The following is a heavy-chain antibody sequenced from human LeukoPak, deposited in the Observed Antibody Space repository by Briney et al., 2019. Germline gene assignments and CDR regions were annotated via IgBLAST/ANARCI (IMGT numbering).Heavy chain of an antibody. J-gene: IGHJ4*02. CDR3: ARVLRGGQRPGSFFDY. CDR1: GFTFSTYG. Sequence: GGSLRLSCVASGFTFSTYGMSWVRQAPGKGLEWVSAITSSGTSTFYADSVKGRFTFSRDNSKNTLYLQINTLRAEDTAIYYCARVLRGGQRPGSFFDYWGQGALVTVSS. CDR2: ITSSGTST. V-gene: IGHV3-23*01. D-gene: IGHD1-1*01.